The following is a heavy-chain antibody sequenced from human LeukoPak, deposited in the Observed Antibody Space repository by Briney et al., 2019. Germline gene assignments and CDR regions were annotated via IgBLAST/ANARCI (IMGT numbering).Heavy chain of an antibody. CDR1: GYTLTELS. D-gene: IGHD2-15*01. J-gene: IGHJ6*02. Sequence: ASVKVSCKVSGYTLTELSMHWVRQAPGKGLGWMGGFDPEDGETIYAQKFQGRVTMTEDTSTDTAYMELSSLRSEDTAVYYCATRSEGGYGMDVWGQGTTVTVSS. CDR2: FDPEDGET. CDR3: ATRSEGGYGMDV. V-gene: IGHV1-24*01.